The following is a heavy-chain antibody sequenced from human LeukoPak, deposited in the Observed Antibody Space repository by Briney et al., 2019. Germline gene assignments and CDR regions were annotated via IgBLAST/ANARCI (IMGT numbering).Heavy chain of an antibody. V-gene: IGHV3-7*05. J-gene: IGHJ4*02. Sequence: GGSLRLSCSASGFTFSSNWMSWVRQAPGKGLESVANIKQDGSDKYYVDSVKGRFTISRDNAKNSLYLQMNSLRAEDTAVYYCARSLGYCSAGSCFPFDCWGQGTLVTVSS. CDR1: GFTFSSNW. D-gene: IGHD2-15*01. CDR2: IKQDGSDK. CDR3: ARSLGYCSAGSCFPFDC.